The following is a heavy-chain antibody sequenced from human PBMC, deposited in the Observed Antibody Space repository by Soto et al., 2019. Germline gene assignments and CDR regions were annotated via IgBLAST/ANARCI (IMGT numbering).Heavy chain of an antibody. CDR2: IIPIFGTA. D-gene: IGHD3-10*01. Sequence: ASVKVSCKASGGTLSSYAVSWVRQAPGQGLEWMGGIIPIFGTANYAQKFQGRVTITADKSTSTAYMELSSLRSEDTAVYYCARDPYYYGSGRTDYGMDVWGQGTTVTVSS. J-gene: IGHJ6*02. CDR1: GGTLSSYA. CDR3: ARDPYYYGSGRTDYGMDV. V-gene: IGHV1-69*06.